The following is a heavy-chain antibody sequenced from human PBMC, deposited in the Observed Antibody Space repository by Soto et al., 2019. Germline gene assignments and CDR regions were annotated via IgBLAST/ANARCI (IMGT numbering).Heavy chain of an antibody. Sequence: PSETLSLTCTVSGGSISSYYWSWIRQPAGKGLEWIGRIYTSGSTNYNPSLKSRVTMSVDTSKNQFSLKLSSVTAADTTVYYCAREESSGSRYYYGMDVWGQGTTVT. CDR3: AREESSGSRYYYGMDV. CDR1: GGSISSYY. V-gene: IGHV4-4*07. CDR2: IYTSGST. J-gene: IGHJ6*02. D-gene: IGHD1-26*01.